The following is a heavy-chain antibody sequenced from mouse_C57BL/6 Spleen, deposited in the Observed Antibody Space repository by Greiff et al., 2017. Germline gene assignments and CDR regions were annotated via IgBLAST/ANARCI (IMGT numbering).Heavy chain of an antibody. V-gene: IGHV1-78*01. Sequence: QVQLKQSDAELVKPGASVKISCKVSGYTFTDHTIHWMKQRPEQGLEWIGYIYPRDGSTKYNEKFKGKATLTADKSSSTAYMQLNSLTSEDSAVYFCARLGHYSNYEGYDGGLYWYFDVWGTGTTVTVSS. J-gene: IGHJ1*03. D-gene: IGHD2-5*01. CDR3: ARLGHYSNYEGYDGGLYWYFDV. CDR2: IYPRDGST. CDR1: GYTFTDHT.